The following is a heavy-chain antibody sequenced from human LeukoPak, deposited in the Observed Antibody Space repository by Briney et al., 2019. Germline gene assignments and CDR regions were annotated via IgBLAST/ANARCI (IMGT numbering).Heavy chain of an antibody. D-gene: IGHD3-16*01. Sequence: GGSLRLSCAASGFTFSSYEMNWVRQAPGKGLEWVSYISSSGTTINYSDSVKGRFTISRDNAKNSLYLQMNNLRAEDTALYYCARSWGGYYYYMDVWGKGTTVTVSS. CDR3: ARSWGGYYYYMDV. V-gene: IGHV3-48*03. CDR2: ISSSGTTI. CDR1: GFTFSSYE. J-gene: IGHJ6*03.